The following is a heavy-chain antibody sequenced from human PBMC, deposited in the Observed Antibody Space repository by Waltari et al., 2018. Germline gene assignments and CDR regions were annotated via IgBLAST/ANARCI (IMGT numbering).Heavy chain of an antibody. J-gene: IGHJ3*02. CDR3: AKDITLSSTSGAFDI. V-gene: IGHV3-9*03. Sequence: EVQLVESGGGLVQPGRSLRLSCAASGFTFDDYAMHWVRQAPGKGLEWVSGISWNSGSIGYADSVKGRFTISRDNAKNSLYLQMNSLRAEDMALYYCAKDITLSSTSGAFDIWGQGTMVTVSS. D-gene: IGHD2-2*01. CDR1: GFTFDDYA. CDR2: ISWNSGSI.